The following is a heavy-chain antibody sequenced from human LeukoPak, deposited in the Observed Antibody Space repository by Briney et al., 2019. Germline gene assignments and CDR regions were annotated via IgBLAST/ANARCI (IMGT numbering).Heavy chain of an antibody. CDR1: GFTFSSYS. Sequence: GGSLRLSCAASGFTFSSYSMNWVRQAPGKGLEWVSAVSGSGGSIYYADSVKGRFTISRDNSKNTLYLQMNSLRAEDTAVYYCAKGTAYYYGSGSYSTSWGQGTLVTVSS. D-gene: IGHD3-10*01. V-gene: IGHV3-23*01. CDR2: VSGSGGSI. CDR3: AKGTAYYYGSGSYSTS. J-gene: IGHJ5*02.